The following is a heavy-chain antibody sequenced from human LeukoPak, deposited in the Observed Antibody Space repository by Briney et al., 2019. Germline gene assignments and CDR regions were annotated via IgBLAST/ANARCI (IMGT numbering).Heavy chain of an antibody. CDR3: AREAVAVGASSFDY. CDR2: IYHSGST. D-gene: IGHD1-26*01. J-gene: IGHJ4*02. V-gene: IGHV4-30-2*01. Sequence: PSETLSLTCAVSGGSISSGGYSWSWIRQPPGKGLEWIGYIYHSGSTYYNPSLKCRVTISVDRSKNQFSLKLSSVTAADTAVYYCAREAVAVGASSFDYWGQGTLVTVSS. CDR1: GGSISSGGYS.